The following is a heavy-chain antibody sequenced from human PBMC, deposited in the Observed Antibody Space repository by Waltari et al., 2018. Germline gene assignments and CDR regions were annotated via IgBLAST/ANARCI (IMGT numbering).Heavy chain of an antibody. CDR2: ISYDGSKK. V-gene: IGHV3-30-3*01. Sequence: QVQLVESGGGVVQPGRSLRLSCAASGFTFSSYAMHWVRQAPGKGLEWVAVISYDGSKKYYADSVKGRFTISRDNSKNTLYLQMNSLRAEDTAVYYCARDLLSIAVAGTFDYWGQGTLVTVSS. J-gene: IGHJ4*02. D-gene: IGHD6-19*01. CDR1: GFTFSSYA. CDR3: ARDLLSIAVAGTFDY.